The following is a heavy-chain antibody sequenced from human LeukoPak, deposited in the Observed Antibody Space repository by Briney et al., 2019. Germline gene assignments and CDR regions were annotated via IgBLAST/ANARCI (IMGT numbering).Heavy chain of an antibody. CDR1: GGSISSYY. Sequence: PSKTLSLTCTVSGGSISSYYWSWIRQPPGKGLEWIGYIYYSGSTNYNPSLKSRVTISVDTSKNQFSLKLSSVTAADTAVYYCARNRVSFDYWGQGTLVTVSS. CDR3: ARNRVSFDY. D-gene: IGHD1-14*01. J-gene: IGHJ4*02. V-gene: IGHV4-59*08. CDR2: IYYSGST.